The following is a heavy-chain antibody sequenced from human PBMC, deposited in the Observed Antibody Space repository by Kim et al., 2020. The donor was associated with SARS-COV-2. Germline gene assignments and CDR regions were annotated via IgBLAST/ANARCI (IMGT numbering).Heavy chain of an antibody. CDR3: ARDGSHSAYDYDF. D-gene: IGHD5-12*01. J-gene: IGHJ4*02. Sequence: YADSEKGRFTISRDNAKNTLYLQMSSLRAEDTAVYYCARDGSHSAYDYDFWGQGTLVTVSS. V-gene: IGHV3-74*03.